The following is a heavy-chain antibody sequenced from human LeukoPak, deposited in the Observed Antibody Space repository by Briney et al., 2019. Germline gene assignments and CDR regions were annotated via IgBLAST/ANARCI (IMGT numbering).Heavy chain of an antibody. V-gene: IGHV3-33*01. CDR3: ARASEGDSSGWYGYFDL. CDR2: IWYDGSNK. Sequence: GRSLRLSCAASGFTFSNYGMHWVRQAPGKGLECVAVIWYDGSNKYYADSVKGRFTISRDNSKNTLYLQMNSLRAEDTAVYYCARASEGDSSGWYGYFDLWGRGTLVTVSS. D-gene: IGHD6-19*01. CDR1: GFTFSNYG. J-gene: IGHJ2*01.